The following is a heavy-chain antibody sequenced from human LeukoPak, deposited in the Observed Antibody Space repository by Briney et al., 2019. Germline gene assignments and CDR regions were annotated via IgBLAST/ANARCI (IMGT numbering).Heavy chain of an antibody. D-gene: IGHD6-19*01. CDR1: GGTFSSHA. J-gene: IGHJ4*02. CDR2: IIPIFGTA. CDR3: ARLRYSSGWGSFDY. V-gene: IGHV1-69*01. Sequence: SVKVSCKASGGTFSSHAISWVRQAPGQGLEWMGGIIPIFGTANYAQKFQGRVTITADESTSTAYMELSRLRSDDTAVYYCARLRYSSGWGSFDYWGQGTLVTVSS.